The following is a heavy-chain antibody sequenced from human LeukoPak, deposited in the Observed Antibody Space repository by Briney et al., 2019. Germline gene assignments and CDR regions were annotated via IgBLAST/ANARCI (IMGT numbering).Heavy chain of an antibody. J-gene: IGHJ3*02. CDR2: IRAGGGST. D-gene: IGHD3-9*01. V-gene: IGHV3-53*01. Sequence: AGGSLRLSCAASGFTVSRNYMSWVRQAPGKGLEWVSGIRAGGGSTNFADSVRGRFTLSTDNSKNTLYLQMNSLKASDTAMYYCARRGSWDDILTGYYKPIPTQDAFDIWGQGTMVTVSS. CDR1: GFTVSRNY. CDR3: ARRGSWDDILTGYYKPIPTQDAFDI.